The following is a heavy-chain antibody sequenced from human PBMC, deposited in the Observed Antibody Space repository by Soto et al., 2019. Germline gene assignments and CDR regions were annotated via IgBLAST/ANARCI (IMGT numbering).Heavy chain of an antibody. CDR3: AKEISGWYSYYGMDV. CDR1: GFTFRSYA. V-gene: IGHV3-23*01. D-gene: IGHD6-19*01. J-gene: IGHJ6*04. Sequence: EVQLLESGGGLVQPGGSLRLSCAASGFTFRSYAMSWVRQAPGKGLEWVSAISGSGGSTYYADSVKGRFTISRDNSKNTVYRQMNSLRAEDTAVYYCAKEISGWYSYYGMDVGGEGTTDTVST. CDR2: ISGSGGST.